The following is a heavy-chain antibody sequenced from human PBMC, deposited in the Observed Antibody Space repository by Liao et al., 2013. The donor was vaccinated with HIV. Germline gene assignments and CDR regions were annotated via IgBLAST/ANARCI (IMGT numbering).Heavy chain of an antibody. CDR2: INHSGST. CDR3: ARLPSQREPRFDY. V-gene: IGHV4-34*01. J-gene: IGHJ4*02. CDR1: GGTFRDYY. D-gene: IGHD6-25*01. Sequence: QVQLQQWGAGLLKPSETLSRTCAVYGGTFRDYYWAWIRQSPGKGLEWIGEINHSGSTNYNPSLKSRATISVDTSKNQFSLKLTSVTAADTAVYYCARLPSQREPRFDYWGQGVLVTVSS.